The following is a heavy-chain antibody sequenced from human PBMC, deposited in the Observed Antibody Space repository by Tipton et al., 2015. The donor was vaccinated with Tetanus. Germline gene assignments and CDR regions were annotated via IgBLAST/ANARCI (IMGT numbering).Heavy chain of an antibody. V-gene: IGHV4-39*01. D-gene: IGHD1-26*01. J-gene: IGHJ2*01. CDR1: GDSVSGYF. CDR3: GRHGGSYIAYWCFDL. Sequence: TLSLTCTVSGDSVSGYFWGWIRQSPGKGLEWIGSINSGGTTYHNPSLKSRLAISVDTSRNQFSLRLTSVTATDSAVYYCGRHGGSYIAYWCFDLWGRGSLVTVSS. CDR2: INSGGTT.